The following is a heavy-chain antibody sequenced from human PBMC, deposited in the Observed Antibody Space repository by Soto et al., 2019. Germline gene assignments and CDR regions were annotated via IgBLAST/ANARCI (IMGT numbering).Heavy chain of an antibody. V-gene: IGHV3-21*01. J-gene: IGHJ4*02. CDR3: ARDRTRHSMVRGVITPVGYFDY. CDR2: ISATSSYI. D-gene: IGHD3-10*01. Sequence: GGSLSLSCAASGFTFNNYAMNWVRQAPGKGLEWVATISATSSYIYYADSVKGRFTISRDNAKNSLYLQMNSLRAEDTAVYYCARDRTRHSMVRGVITPVGYFDYWGQGTLVTVSS. CDR1: GFTFNNYA.